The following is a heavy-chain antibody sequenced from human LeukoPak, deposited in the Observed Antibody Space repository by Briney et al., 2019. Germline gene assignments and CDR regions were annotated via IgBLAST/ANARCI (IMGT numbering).Heavy chain of an antibody. Sequence: PGGSLRLSCAASGFTFSSYGMHWVRQAPGKGLEWVAFIRYDGSNKYYADSVKGRFTISRDNSKNTLYLQMNSLRAEDTAVYYCARSIGDYESEVFDIWGQGTMVTVSS. J-gene: IGHJ3*02. CDR1: GFTFSSYG. V-gene: IGHV3-30*02. CDR3: ARSIGDYESEVFDI. CDR2: IRYDGSNK. D-gene: IGHD4-17*01.